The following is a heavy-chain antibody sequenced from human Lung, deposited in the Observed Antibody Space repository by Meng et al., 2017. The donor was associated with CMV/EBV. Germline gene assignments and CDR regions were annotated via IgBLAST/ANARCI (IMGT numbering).Heavy chain of an antibody. Sequence: GGSLRLSCAASGFAFSDNGMHWVRRAPGKGLEWVSFIEWNDSSRKYADSVKGRFTISRDNSQNTVYLQMNNLRPEDAAVYHCANNHGMNPYYWGQGTLVTVSS. CDR2: IEWNDSSR. CDR1: GFAFSDNG. CDR3: ANNHGMNPYY. V-gene: IGHV3-30*02. J-gene: IGHJ4*02.